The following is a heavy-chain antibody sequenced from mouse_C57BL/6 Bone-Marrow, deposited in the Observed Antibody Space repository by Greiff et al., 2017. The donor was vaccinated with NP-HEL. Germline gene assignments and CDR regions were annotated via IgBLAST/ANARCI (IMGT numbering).Heavy chain of an antibody. CDR2: IDPANGNT. CDR3: ARFITTVVAHYFDY. J-gene: IGHJ2*01. V-gene: IGHV14-3*01. D-gene: IGHD1-1*01. CDR1: GFNITNTY. Sequence: VQLQQSVAELVRPGASVKLSCTASGFNITNTYMHWVKQRPEQGLEWIGRIDPANGNTKYAPKFQGKATITADTSSNTAYLQLSSLTSEDTAVYYCARFITTVVAHYFDYWGQGTTLTVSS.